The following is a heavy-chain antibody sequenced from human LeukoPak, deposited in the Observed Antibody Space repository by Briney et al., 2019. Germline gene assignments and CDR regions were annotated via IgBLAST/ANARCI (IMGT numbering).Heavy chain of an antibody. J-gene: IGHJ4*02. CDR1: GGSFSDYY. CDR3: ARDGSYCNGDSCFPLDY. CDR2: INHSGTT. Sequence: SETLSLTCAVYGGSFSDYYYTWIRQSPGQGLEWIGDINHSGTTNYNPSLKSRVTISVDTSKSQFSLKLTSVTAADTAVYYCARDGSYCNGDSCFPLDYWGQGTLVTVSS. D-gene: IGHD2-15*01. V-gene: IGHV4-34*01.